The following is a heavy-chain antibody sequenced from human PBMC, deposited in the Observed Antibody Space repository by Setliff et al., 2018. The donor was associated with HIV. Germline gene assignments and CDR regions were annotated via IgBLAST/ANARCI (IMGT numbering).Heavy chain of an antibody. Sequence: SETLSLTCTVSGGSISSGRYYWSWIRQPAGKGLEWIGHIYTGGSPNYNPSLKTRVSISIDTSKNQFSLKLSSVTAADTAVYYCARSQGSATYYYYYYMDVWGKGTTVTVSS. D-gene: IGHD6-13*01. V-gene: IGHV4-61*09. CDR2: IYTGGSP. J-gene: IGHJ6*03. CDR1: GGSISSGRYY. CDR3: ARSQGSATYYYYYYMDV.